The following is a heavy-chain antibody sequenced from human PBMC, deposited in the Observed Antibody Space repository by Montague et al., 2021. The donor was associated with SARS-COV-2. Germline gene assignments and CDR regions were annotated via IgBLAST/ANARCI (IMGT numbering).Heavy chain of an antibody. CDR1: GDSVSSNSVA. Sequence: CAISGDSVSSNSVAWSWIRSYPSRGLERLGRTYYRSKWYSDYAPSVRGRLTVNPDASKNEFSLELNYVTPEDTAVYYCVRYSGWFYFDFWGQGTLVTVSS. J-gene: IGHJ4*02. D-gene: IGHD6-19*01. CDR2: TYYRSKWYS. V-gene: IGHV6-1*01. CDR3: VRYSGWFYFDF.